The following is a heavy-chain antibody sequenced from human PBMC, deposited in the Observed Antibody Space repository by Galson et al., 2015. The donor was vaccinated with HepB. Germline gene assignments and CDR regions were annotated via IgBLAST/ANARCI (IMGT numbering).Heavy chain of an antibody. CDR3: ATDRERDGNNAGFDY. D-gene: IGHD5-24*01. CDR2: IWDDGSDK. CDR1: GFTFSSYA. V-gene: IGHV3-33*01. J-gene: IGHJ4*02. Sequence: SLRLSCAASGFTFSSYAMHWVRQAPGKGLEWVAVIWDDGSDKYYADSVKGRFTISRDNSKNTLYLQMNSLRAEDTAVYYCATDRERDGNNAGFDYWGQGTLVIVSS.